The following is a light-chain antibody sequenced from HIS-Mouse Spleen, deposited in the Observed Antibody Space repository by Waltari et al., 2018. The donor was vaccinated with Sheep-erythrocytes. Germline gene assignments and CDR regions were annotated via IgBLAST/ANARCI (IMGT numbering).Light chain of an antibody. CDR1: QSISSY. V-gene: IGKV1-39*01. J-gene: IGKJ4*01. CDR3: QQSYSTPPLT. CDR2: AAS. Sequence: DIQMTQSPSSLSASVGDRVTITCRASQSISSYLNWYQQKPGTAPKRLIYAASSLQSGVPSRFSGSGSGTDFTLTISSLQPEDFATDYCQQSYSTPPLTFGGGTKVEIK.